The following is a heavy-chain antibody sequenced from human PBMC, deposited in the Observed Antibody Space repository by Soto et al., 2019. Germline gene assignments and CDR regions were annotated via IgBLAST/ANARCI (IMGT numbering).Heavy chain of an antibody. CDR1: GGSISNYY. Sequence: PSETLSLTCTVSGGSISNYYWSWIRQPPGKGLEWIAYIYYSGSTNYNPSLKSRVTISLDTSKNHFSLKLGSVTAADTAVYYCARHVVPAANYFDYWGQGTLVTVSS. D-gene: IGHD2-2*01. CDR2: IYYSGST. CDR3: ARHVVPAANYFDY. V-gene: IGHV4-59*08. J-gene: IGHJ4*02.